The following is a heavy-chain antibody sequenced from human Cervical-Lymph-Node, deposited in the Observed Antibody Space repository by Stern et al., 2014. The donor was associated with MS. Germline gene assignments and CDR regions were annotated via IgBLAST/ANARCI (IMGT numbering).Heavy chain of an antibody. V-gene: IGHV4-59*01. Sequence: VQLQESGPGLVKPSETLSLTCTVSYDSISSYYWTWLRQPPGKGLEWIGYINYRRNPNYNPALTSRVPISVETSKNQFSLKLTSVTAADTAVYYCARAFSDYHDSTPGYWGQGTLVTVSS. D-gene: IGHD3-22*01. J-gene: IGHJ4*02. CDR3: ARAFSDYHDSTPGY. CDR1: YDSISSYY. CDR2: INYRRNP.